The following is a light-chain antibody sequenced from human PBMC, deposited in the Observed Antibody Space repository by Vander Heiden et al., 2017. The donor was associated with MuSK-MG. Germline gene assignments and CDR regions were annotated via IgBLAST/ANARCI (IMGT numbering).Light chain of an antibody. CDR1: QDITKY. J-gene: IGKJ5*01. Sequence: DIQMTESPSSLSASVGDRVTITCQASQDITKYLNWYQQRPGKAPKLLIYDVSNLETGVPSRFSGSGSGTDFTFTITSLQPEDIATYYCQQDDNVPITFGQGTQLEMK. CDR3: QQDDNVPIT. V-gene: IGKV1-33*01. CDR2: DVS.